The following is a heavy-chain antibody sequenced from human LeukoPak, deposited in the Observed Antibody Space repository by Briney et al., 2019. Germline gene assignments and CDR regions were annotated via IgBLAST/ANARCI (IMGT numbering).Heavy chain of an antibody. D-gene: IGHD3-22*01. V-gene: IGHV4-4*07. CDR1: GGSISSYY. CDR3: ARLYDSSGYFDY. CDR2: IYTSGST. Sequence: SETLSPTCTVSGGSISSYYWSWIRQPAGKGLEWIGRIYTSGSTNYNPSLKSRVTMSVDTSKNQFSLKLSSVTAADTAVYYCARLYDSSGYFDYWGQGTLVTVSS. J-gene: IGHJ4*02.